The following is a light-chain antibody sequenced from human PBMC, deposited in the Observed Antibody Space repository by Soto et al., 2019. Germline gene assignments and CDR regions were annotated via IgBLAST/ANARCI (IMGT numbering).Light chain of an antibody. CDR2: GAS. V-gene: IGKV3-15*01. CDR1: QGIKDY. CDR3: QQYNTWPRT. J-gene: IGKJ1*01. Sequence: EIVMTQSPATLSVSPGERATLSCRASQGIKDYLAWFQQKPGQAPRLLIYGASTRATAIPARFSGSGSGTEFTLSISSLQSEDFGVYYCQQYNTWPRTFGQGTKVDIK.